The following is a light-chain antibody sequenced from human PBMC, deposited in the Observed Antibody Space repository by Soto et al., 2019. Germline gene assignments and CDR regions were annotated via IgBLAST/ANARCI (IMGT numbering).Light chain of an antibody. CDR2: GSN. J-gene: IGLJ3*02. Sequence: QYVLTQPPSVSATPGQRVSITCSGGSSNIGSNTVSWYRQLPGTAPQLLNYGSNQRPSGVPDRCSGSKSGTSASLAISGLQSEDEADDYCDAWDASLDGYVVFGGGTKLTVL. CDR1: SSNIGSNT. CDR3: DAWDASLDGYVV. V-gene: IGLV1-44*01.